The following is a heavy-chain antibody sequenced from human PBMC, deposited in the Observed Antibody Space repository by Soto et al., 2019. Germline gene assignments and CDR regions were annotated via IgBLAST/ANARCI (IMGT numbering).Heavy chain of an antibody. CDR3: ARTYYGSGSYGMDV. CDR2: INPNSGGT. D-gene: IGHD3-10*01. Sequence: XSGKVSCKASGYTFTGYYMHWVRQAPGQGLEWMGWINPNSGGTNYAQKFQGWVTMTRDTSISTAYMELSRLRSDDTAVYYCARTYYGSGSYGMDVWGQGTTVTVSS. V-gene: IGHV1-2*04. CDR1: GYTFTGYY. J-gene: IGHJ6*02.